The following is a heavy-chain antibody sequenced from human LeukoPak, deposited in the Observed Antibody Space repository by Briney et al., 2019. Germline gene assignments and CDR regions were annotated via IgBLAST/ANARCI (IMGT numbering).Heavy chain of an antibody. CDR1: GFTLSSYD. Sequence: GGSLRLSCAASGFTLSSYDMHWVRQATGKGLEWVSAIGTAGDTYYPGSVKGRFTISRENAKNSLYLQMNSLRAGDTAVYYCARARRGSYGDYAWDYWGQGTLVTVSS. V-gene: IGHV3-13*01. J-gene: IGHJ4*02. D-gene: IGHD4-17*01. CDR3: ARARRGSYGDYAWDY. CDR2: IGTAGDT.